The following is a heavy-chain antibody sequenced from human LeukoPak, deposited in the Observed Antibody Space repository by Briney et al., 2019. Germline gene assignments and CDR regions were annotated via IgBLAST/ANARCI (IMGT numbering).Heavy chain of an antibody. V-gene: IGHV4-34*01. CDR2: INHSGST. Sequence: SETLSLTCAVYGGSFSGYDWSWIRQPPGKGLEWIGEINHSGSTNYNPSLKSRVTISVDTSKNQFSLKLSSVTAADTAVYYCARSRNYYYYYYMDVWGKGTTVTVSS. D-gene: IGHD1-14*01. CDR1: GGSFSGYD. CDR3: ARSRNYYYYYYMDV. J-gene: IGHJ6*03.